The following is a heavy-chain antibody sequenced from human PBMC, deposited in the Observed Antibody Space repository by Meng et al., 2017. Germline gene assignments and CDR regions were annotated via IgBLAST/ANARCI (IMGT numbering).Heavy chain of an antibody. D-gene: IGHD3-22*01. V-gene: IGHV3-7*01. CDR2: IKQDGSEK. J-gene: IGHJ3*02. Sequence: GGSLRLSCTASGFTFGDYAMSWVRQAPGKGLEWVANIKQDGSEKYYVDSVKGRFTISRDNAKNSLYLQMNSLRAEDTAVYYCARGGYYYDSSGLAAYAFDIWGQGTMVTVSS. CDR1: GFTFGDYA. CDR3: ARGGYYYDSSGLAAYAFDI.